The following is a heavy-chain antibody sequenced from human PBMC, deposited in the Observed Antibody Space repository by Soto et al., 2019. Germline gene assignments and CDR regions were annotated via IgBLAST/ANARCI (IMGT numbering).Heavy chain of an antibody. CDR3: AALAAAGIRGSAFDI. Sequence: SVKVSCKASGGTFSSYAISWVRQAPGQGLEWMGGIIPIFGTASYAQKFQGRVTITADESTSTAYMELSSLRSEDTAVYYCAALAAAGIRGSAFDIWGQGTMVPVSS. J-gene: IGHJ3*02. CDR2: IIPIFGTA. D-gene: IGHD6-13*01. CDR1: GGTFSSYA. V-gene: IGHV1-69*13.